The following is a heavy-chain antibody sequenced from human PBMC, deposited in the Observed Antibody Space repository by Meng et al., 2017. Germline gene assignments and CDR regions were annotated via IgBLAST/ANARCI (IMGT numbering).Heavy chain of an antibody. J-gene: IGHJ4*02. CDR1: GGTVSRYA. CDR2: IIPIFGTA. Sequence: QVPLVQSGAGVKKPRSSVKVSGKASGGTVSRYAISWVRQAPGQGLEWMGGIIPIFGTANYAQKFQGRVTITTDESTSTAYMELSSLRSEDTAVYYCARISGYDYLSWGQGTLVTVSS. D-gene: IGHD5-12*01. CDR3: ARISGYDYLS. V-gene: IGHV1-69*05.